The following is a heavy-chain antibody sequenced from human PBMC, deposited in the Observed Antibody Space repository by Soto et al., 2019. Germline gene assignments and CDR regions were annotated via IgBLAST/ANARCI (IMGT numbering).Heavy chain of an antibody. CDR1: GGTFSSYA. V-gene: IGHV1-69*13. CDR2: IIPIFGTA. J-gene: IGHJ6*02. CDR3: ARAGDPYYYDSSGYSPSYYYYYYGMDV. Sequence: SVKVSCKASGGTFSSYAISWVRQAPGQGLEWMGGIIPIFGTANYAQKFQGRVTITADESTSTAYMELSSLRSEDTAVYYCARAGDPYYYDSSGYSPSYYYYYYGMDVWGQGTTVTVSS. D-gene: IGHD3-22*01.